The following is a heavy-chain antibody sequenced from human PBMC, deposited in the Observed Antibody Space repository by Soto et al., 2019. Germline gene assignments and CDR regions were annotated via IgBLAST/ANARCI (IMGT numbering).Heavy chain of an antibody. J-gene: IGHJ4*02. D-gene: IGHD6-6*01. CDR3: ANIQSIAARPFDY. CDR1: GFMFDDYA. V-gene: IGHV3-9*01. CDR2: ISWNINSI. Sequence: EVQLVESGGGLVQPGRSLRLSCEASGFMFDDYAMYWVRQAPGKGLEWVSGISWNINSIVYADSVKGRFTISRDNAKNSLYLQMNSLKPEDTALYYCANIQSIAARPFDYWGQGTLVTVSS.